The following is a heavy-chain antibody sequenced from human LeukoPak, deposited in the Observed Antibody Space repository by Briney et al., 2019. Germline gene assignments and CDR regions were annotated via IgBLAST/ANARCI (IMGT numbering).Heavy chain of an antibody. V-gene: IGHV3-30*04. CDR2: ISYDGSNK. CDR1: GFTFSSYA. J-gene: IGHJ6*03. Sequence: GGSLRLSCAASGFTFSSYAMHWVRQAPGKGLEWVAVISYDGSNKYYADSVKGRFTISRDNSKNTLYLQMNSLRAEDTAVYYCARGRRYYYYMDVWGKGTTVTVSS. CDR3: ARGRRYYYYMDV.